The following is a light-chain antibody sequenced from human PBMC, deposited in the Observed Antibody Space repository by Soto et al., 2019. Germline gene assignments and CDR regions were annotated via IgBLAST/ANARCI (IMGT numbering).Light chain of an antibody. CDR2: GAY. J-gene: IGKJ4*01. V-gene: IGKV3-20*01. CDR3: QQYGDSPLT. CDR1: QSIDNNY. Sequence: EIVLTQSPGTLSLSPGAIATLSSRASQSIDNNYLAWYQQKPGQAHRLVIYGAYTRATDITDRFSASGSGTDFTLTISSLEPEDFAVYHCQQYGDSPLTFGGGTKVEIK.